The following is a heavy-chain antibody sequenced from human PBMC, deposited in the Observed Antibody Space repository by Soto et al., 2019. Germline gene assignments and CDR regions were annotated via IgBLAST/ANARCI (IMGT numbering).Heavy chain of an antibody. CDR1: GYSFTSYW. V-gene: IGHV5-10-1*01. J-gene: IGHJ6*02. D-gene: IGHD5-12*01. Sequence: EVQLVQSGAEVKKPGESLRISCKGSGYSFTSYWISWVRQMPGKGLEWMGRIDPSDSYTNYSPSFQGHVTISADKSISTAYLQWSSLKASDTAMYYCARRTRWLRERRDYYYYGMDVWGQGTTVTVSS. CDR2: IDPSDSYT. CDR3: ARRTRWLRERRDYYYYGMDV.